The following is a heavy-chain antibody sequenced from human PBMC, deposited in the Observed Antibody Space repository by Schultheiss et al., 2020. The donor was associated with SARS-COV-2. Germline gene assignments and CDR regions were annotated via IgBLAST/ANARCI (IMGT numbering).Heavy chain of an antibody. CDR1: GGPISSSSYY. CDR3: ARDQREEAVAGTNY. J-gene: IGHJ4*02. CDR2: MYHSGST. D-gene: IGHD6-19*01. Sequence: SETLSLTCTVSGGPISSSSYYWGWIRQPPGKGLEWIGSMYHSGSTNYNPYLKSRVTISVDKSKNQFSLKLSSVTAADTAVYYCARDQREEAVAGTNYWGQGTLVTVSS. V-gene: IGHV4-39*07.